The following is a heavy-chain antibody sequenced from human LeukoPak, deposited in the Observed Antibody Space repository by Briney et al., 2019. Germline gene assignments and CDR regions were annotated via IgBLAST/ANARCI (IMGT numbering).Heavy chain of an antibody. Sequence: GGSLRLSCAASGLTFSTHNMNWVRQAPGKGLEWVSYISSSSSTIYYADSVKGRFTISRDNAKNSLYLQMNSLRAEDTAVYYCARGRPVDCWGQGTLVTVSS. J-gene: IGHJ4*02. CDR3: ARGRPVDC. V-gene: IGHV3-48*01. CDR2: ISSSSSTI. CDR1: GLTFSTHN.